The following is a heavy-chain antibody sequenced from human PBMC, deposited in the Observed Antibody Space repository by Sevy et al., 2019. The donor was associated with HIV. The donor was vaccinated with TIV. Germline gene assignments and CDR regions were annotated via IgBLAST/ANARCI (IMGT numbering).Heavy chain of an antibody. CDR2: IYTSGST. Sequence: SETLSLTCTVSGGSISSGSYYWSWIRQPAGKGLEWIGRIYTSGSTNYNPSLKSRVTMSVDTSKNQFSLKLTSVTAADTAVYYCARDPDYDFWSGYYTGPPLWGQGTLVTVSS. D-gene: IGHD3-3*01. J-gene: IGHJ4*02. CDR1: GGSISSGSYY. CDR3: ARDPDYDFWSGYYTGPPL. V-gene: IGHV4-61*02.